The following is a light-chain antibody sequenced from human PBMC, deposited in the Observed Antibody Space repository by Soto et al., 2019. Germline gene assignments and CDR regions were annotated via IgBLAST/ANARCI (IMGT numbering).Light chain of an antibody. CDR1: QSVRSY. CDR3: QQRYNWPLT. Sequence: EIVLTQSPATLSLSSGGRATPWCRASQSVRSYLAWYQQKPGQAPRILIYDESNRATGIPDRFSGSGSATDFTLTISSLEPEDFAVYYCQQRYNWPLTFGGGTKVDIK. V-gene: IGKV3-11*01. CDR2: DES. J-gene: IGKJ4*01.